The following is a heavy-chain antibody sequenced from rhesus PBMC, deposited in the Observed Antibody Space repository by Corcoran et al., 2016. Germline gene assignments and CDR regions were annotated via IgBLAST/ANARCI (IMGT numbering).Heavy chain of an antibody. Sequence: QVQLQESGPGLVKPSETLSLTCAVCGGSISDAYYWSWFRQPPGKGLEWIGEINGKSGSTYYNPSLKSRVTISKDASKNQFSLKLSSLTAADTAVYYCASAQVAVDYWGQGVLVTVSS. CDR1: GGSISDAYY. V-gene: IGHV4-80*01. J-gene: IGHJ4*01. CDR2: INGKSGST. D-gene: IGHD4-29*01. CDR3: ASAQVAVDY.